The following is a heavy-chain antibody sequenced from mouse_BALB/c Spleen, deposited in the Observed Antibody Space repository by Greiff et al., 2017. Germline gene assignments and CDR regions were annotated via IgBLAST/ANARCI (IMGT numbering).Heavy chain of an antibody. CDR2: IYPSASYT. CDR1: GYTFTSYW. Sequence: QVQLQQPGAELVRPGASVKLSCKASGYTFTSYWINWVKQRPGQGLEWIGNIYPSASYTNYNQKFKDKATLTVDKSSSTAYMQLSSPTSEDSAVYYCTRCDGYSPLSYFAVWGAGTTVTVSA. CDR3: TRCDGYSPLSYFAV. V-gene: IGHV1-69*02. D-gene: IGHD2-3*01. J-gene: IGHJ1*01.